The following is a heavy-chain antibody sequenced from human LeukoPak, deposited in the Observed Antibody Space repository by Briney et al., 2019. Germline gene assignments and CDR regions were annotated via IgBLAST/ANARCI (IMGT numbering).Heavy chain of an antibody. J-gene: IGHJ4*02. CDR3: ARWRSSSSRYFDY. Sequence: GRSLRLSCAASGFTFSSYSMNWVRQAPGKGLEWVSSISSSSSYIYYADSVKGRFTISRDNAKNSLYLQMNSLRAEDTAVYYCARWRSSSSRYFDYWGQGTLVTVSS. CDR1: GFTFSSYS. V-gene: IGHV3-21*01. CDR2: ISSSSSYI. D-gene: IGHD6-6*01.